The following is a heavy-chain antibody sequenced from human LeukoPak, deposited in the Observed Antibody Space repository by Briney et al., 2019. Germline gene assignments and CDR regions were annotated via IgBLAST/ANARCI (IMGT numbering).Heavy chain of an antibody. J-gene: IGHJ4*02. CDR1: GGSFSGYY. Sequence: SETLSLTCAVYGGSFSGYYWSWIRQPPGKGLEWIGYIYYSGTTSYNPSLKSRVTISVDTSKNQFSLKLSSVTAADTAVYYCARPPNYWGQGTLVTVSS. CDR3: ARPPNY. CDR2: IYYSGTT. V-gene: IGHV4-59*08.